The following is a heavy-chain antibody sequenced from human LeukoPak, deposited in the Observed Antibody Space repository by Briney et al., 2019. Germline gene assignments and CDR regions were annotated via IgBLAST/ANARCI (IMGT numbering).Heavy chain of an antibody. CDR2: IKQDRSEK. CDR1: GLTFSKYW. V-gene: IGHV3-7*03. CDR3: ARDGFGTGSN. Sequence: DGSLRLPCAVSGLTFSKYWMDWVRQAPGKGVEWVANIKQDRSEKNYVTSVKCRFIISRDNAKNSLYLQMNTLRANDTAVYYCARDGFGTGSNWGQGTLVTVSS. J-gene: IGHJ4*02. D-gene: IGHD3-16*01.